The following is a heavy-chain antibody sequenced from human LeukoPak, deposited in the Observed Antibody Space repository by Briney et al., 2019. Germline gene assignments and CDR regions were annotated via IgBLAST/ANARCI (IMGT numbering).Heavy chain of an antibody. J-gene: IGHJ4*02. CDR2: INHSGST. CDR3: ARRSRRGLGYDSSGYYYVGYFGY. Sequence: SETLSLTCAVYGGSFSGYYWSWIRQPPGKGLEWIGEINHSGSTNYNPSLKSRVTISVDTSKNQFSLKLSSVTAADTAVYYCARRSRRGLGYDSSGYYYVGYFGYWGQGTLVTVSS. CDR1: GGSFSGYY. V-gene: IGHV4-34*01. D-gene: IGHD3-22*01.